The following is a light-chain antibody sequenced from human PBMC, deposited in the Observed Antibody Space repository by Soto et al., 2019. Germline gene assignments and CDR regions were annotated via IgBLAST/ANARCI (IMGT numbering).Light chain of an antibody. Sequence: AIQMTQSPSSLSASVGDRVTITCRASQGIREDLGWYQVKPGKAPKLLIYTASNLQSGVPSRFSGSGSGTVFTLPIGSLQPKIFAIFYGLQENNYPLPSGGGTKVDIK. CDR1: QGIRED. CDR2: TAS. V-gene: IGKV1-6*01. CDR3: LQENNYPLP. J-gene: IGKJ4*01.